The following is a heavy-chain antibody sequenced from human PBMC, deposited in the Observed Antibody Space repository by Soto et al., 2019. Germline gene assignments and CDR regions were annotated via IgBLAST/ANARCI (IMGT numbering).Heavy chain of an antibody. CDR2: TRNKDHSYTT. D-gene: IGHD3-22*01. V-gene: IGHV3-72*01. Sequence: GGSLRLSCAVSGFTFSDHYMDWVRQAPGKGLEWVGRTRNKDHSYTTEYAASVKGRFTISRDDSKSSLHLQMNSLKTEDTAVYYCVRSWLSGLGGMDVWGQGTTVTVSS. J-gene: IGHJ6*02. CDR3: VRSWLSGLGGMDV. CDR1: GFTFSDHY.